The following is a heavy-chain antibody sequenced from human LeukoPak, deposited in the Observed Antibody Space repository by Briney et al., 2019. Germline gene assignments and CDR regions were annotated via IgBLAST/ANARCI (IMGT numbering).Heavy chain of an antibody. V-gene: IGHV6-1*01. Sequence: SQTLSLTCAISGDSVSSNSAAWNWIRQSPSRGLDWLGRTYYRSKWFNDYAVSVISRITINPDTSKTQFSLQLNSVTPEDTAVYYCARAGDRSGYYPDYWGQGTLVTVSS. CDR1: GDSVSSNSAA. CDR2: TYYRSKWFN. CDR3: ARAGDRSGYYPDY. J-gene: IGHJ4*02. D-gene: IGHD3-22*01.